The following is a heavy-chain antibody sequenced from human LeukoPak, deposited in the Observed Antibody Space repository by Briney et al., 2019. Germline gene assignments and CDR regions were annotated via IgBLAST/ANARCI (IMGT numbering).Heavy chain of an antibody. CDR1: GSTFTSYD. V-gene: IGHV1-18*01. CDR3: ARREQQLDY. D-gene: IGHD6-13*01. CDR2: ISAYNGNT. J-gene: IGHJ4*02. Sequence: ASVKLSCNSSGSTFTSYDISWVRQAPGQGLEWVGWISAYNGNTNYAQKLQGRVTMTTDTSTSTAYMELRSLRSDDTDVYYCARREQQLDYWGQGTLVTVSS.